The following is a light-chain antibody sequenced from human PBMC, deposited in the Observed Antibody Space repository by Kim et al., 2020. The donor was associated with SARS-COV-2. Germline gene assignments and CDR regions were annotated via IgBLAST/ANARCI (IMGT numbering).Light chain of an antibody. J-gene: IGLJ2*01. CDR2: YDS. Sequence: KTARLTCGGTSIGSKSVHWYQQTPGQAPVLVISYDSVRPSGIPERFSGSNSGTTATVTISRVEAGDEADYYCQVWDSSDDHRVVFGGGTKLTVL. CDR3: QVWDSSDDHRVV. V-gene: IGLV3-21*04. CDR1: SIGSKS.